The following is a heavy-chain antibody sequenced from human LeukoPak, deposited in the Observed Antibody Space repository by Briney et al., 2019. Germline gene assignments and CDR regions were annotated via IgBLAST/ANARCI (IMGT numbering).Heavy chain of an antibody. D-gene: IGHD3-22*01. Sequence: PGGSLRLSCAASGFTFSSYSMNWVRQAPGKGLEWVSSISSSSSYIYYADSVKGRFTISRDNAKNSLYLQMNSLRAEDTAVYYCAKKRITMIVVVDAFDIWGQGTMVTVSS. CDR2: ISSSSSYI. CDR3: AKKRITMIVVVDAFDI. CDR1: GFTFSSYS. V-gene: IGHV3-21*04. J-gene: IGHJ3*02.